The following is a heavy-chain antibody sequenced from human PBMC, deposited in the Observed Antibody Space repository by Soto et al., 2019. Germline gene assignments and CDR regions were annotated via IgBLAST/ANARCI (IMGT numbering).Heavy chain of an antibody. Sequence: QLLESGGGLIQPGGSLRLSCEASGFSFRSYALSWVRQAPGKGLEWVSTFSAGGRAYYADSVKGRFTIAKDTSKNTLILQARGLRAEDTAVYYCAKESMPEHYGDTLFDYWGQGTRVTVSS. CDR3: AKESMPEHYGDTLFDY. J-gene: IGHJ4*02. V-gene: IGHV3-23*01. CDR2: FSAGGRA. CDR1: GFSFRSYA. D-gene: IGHD4-17*01.